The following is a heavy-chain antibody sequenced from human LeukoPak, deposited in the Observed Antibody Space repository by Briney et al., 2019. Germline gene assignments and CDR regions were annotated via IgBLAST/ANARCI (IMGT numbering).Heavy chain of an antibody. J-gene: IGHJ4*02. CDR1: DASINSSLYF. V-gene: IGHV4-61*02. CDR3: ARGNGWSGLDS. CDR2: VFNSGYT. Sequence: PSETLSLTCNVSDASINSSLYFYTWIRQPAGKGLEWIGRVFNSGYTDYKPSLKSRVTISVDTSKSQFSLRLTSVTAADTAVYYCARGNGWSGLDSWGQGTLVTVSS. D-gene: IGHD6-19*01.